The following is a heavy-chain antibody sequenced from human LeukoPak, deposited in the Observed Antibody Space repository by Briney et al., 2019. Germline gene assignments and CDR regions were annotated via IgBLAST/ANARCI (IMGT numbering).Heavy chain of an antibody. CDR1: GGSFSGYY. V-gene: IGHV4-34*01. CDR3: ARENIVVVPAANDYFDY. CDR2: INHSGST. J-gene: IGHJ4*02. D-gene: IGHD2-2*01. Sequence: MSSETLSLTCAVYGGSFSGYYWSWIRQPPGKGLEWIGEINHSGSTNYNPSLKSRVTISVDTSKNQFSLKLSSVTAADTAVYYCARENIVVVPAANDYFDYWGQGTLVTVSS.